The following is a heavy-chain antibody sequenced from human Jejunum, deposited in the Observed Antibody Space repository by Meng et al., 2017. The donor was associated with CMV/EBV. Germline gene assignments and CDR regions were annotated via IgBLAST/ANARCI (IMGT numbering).Heavy chain of an antibody. CDR2: IYPSGST. V-gene: IGHV4-38-2*02. Sequence: GYYWGWIRRSPGEGLEWIGTIYPSGSTYYNPSLKRRVTMSVDTSENHFSLGLSSVTAADTAVYYCARVSPYYEFWSGYYKYYFDYWGQGTRGTVSS. D-gene: IGHD3-3*01. CDR1: GYY. CDR3: ARVSPYYEFWSGYYKYYFDY. J-gene: IGHJ4*02.